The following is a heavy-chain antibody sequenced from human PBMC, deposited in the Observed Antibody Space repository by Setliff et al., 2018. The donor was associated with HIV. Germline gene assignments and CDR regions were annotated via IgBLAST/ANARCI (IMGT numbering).Heavy chain of an antibody. CDR2: IFYFGSV. CDR3: VRELLGSGGTVPEVNFFDS. Sequence: ETLSLTCKVSGGSFNTKRTKWGWIRQSPGKGLEWIGSIFYFGSVTYNPSLKSRPLISIDMSKTQFSLNLRSVTAADTAVYYCVRELLGSGGTVPEVNFFDSWGQGTLVTVSS. V-gene: IGHV4-39*07. CDR1: GGSFNTKRTK. J-gene: IGHJ5*01. D-gene: IGHD1-26*01.